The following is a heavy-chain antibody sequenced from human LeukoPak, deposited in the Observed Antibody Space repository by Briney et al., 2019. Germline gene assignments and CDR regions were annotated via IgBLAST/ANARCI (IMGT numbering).Heavy chain of an antibody. CDR2: IYSGGST. J-gene: IGHJ6*02. Sequence: GGSLRLSCAASGFTVSSNYMRWVRHPPGKGLECGSDIYSGGSTYYADSVRGRFTISRDNSKKTMYLEMNSLRAEDTGVYYCARGEPWELLWPTPYYYYGMDVWGQGTTVTVSS. V-gene: IGHV3-66*02. CDR3: ARGEPWELLWPTPYYYYGMDV. D-gene: IGHD1-26*01. CDR1: GFTVSSNY.